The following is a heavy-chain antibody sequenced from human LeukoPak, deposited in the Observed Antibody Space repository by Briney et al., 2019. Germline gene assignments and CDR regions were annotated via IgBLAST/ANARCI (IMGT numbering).Heavy chain of an antibody. V-gene: IGHV3-74*01. Sequence: GGSLRLSCTASGFTFSSYAMHWVRQAPGKGLVWVSRINSDGSSTDYADSVKGRFTISRDNAKNTLYLQMNSLRAEDTAIYYCGRVVTTSEDWGQGILVTVST. CDR3: GRVVTTSED. D-gene: IGHD1-14*01. CDR2: INSDGSST. J-gene: IGHJ4*02. CDR1: GFTFSSYA.